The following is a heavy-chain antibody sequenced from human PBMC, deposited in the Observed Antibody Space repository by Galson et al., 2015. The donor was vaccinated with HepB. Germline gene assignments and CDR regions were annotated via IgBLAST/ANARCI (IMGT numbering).Heavy chain of an antibody. CDR3: ARGTLTDASDI. Sequence: SVKVSCKASGGTFSNYAFSWVRQAPGQGLEWMGAIIPIFRPANYAQRFQGRVTITADESTRTAYMELSSLRSEDTAGYYCARGTLTDASDIWGQGTMDTVSS. J-gene: IGHJ3*02. CDR2: IIPIFRPA. V-gene: IGHV1-69*13. CDR1: GGTFSNYA.